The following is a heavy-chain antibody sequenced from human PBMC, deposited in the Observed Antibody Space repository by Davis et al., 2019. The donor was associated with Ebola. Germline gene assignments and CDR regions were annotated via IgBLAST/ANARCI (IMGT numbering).Heavy chain of an antibody. V-gene: IGHV3-48*04. D-gene: IGHD3-10*01. CDR3: ARRGEASPASGKYYFDY. Sequence: GESLKISCAASGFTFSSYAMSWVRQAPGKGLEWVSYISSSGSTIYYADSVKGRFTISRDNAKNSLYLQMNSLRAEDTAVYYCARRGEASPASGKYYFDYWGQGTLVTVSS. J-gene: IGHJ4*02. CDR1: GFTFSSYA. CDR2: ISSSGSTI.